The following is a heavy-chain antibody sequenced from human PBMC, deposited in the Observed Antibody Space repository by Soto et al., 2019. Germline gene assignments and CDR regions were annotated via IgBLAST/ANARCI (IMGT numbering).Heavy chain of an antibody. V-gene: IGHV3-7*01. CDR1: GYTFTSYY. CDR2: IHLDGSET. D-gene: IGHD6-13*01. J-gene: IGHJ4*02. Sequence: SCKASGYTFTSYYMPGVLQAPGRGLEWVANIHLDGSETYYVDSVKGRFTISRDNARNSLYLQMNSLRAEDTAVYFCATDTALVPWLFDYWGQVTRVTVSA. CDR3: ATDTALVPWLFDY.